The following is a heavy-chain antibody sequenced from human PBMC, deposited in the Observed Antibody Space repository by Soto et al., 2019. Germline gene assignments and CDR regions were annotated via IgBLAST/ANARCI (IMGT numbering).Heavy chain of an antibody. CDR1: GGSISSYY. CDR2: ICHSGSI. CDR3: ARQATGYYYYMDV. V-gene: IGHV4-59*08. D-gene: IGHD1-26*01. Sequence: SETLSLTCTVSGGSISSYYWSWIRQPPGKGLEWIGYICHSGSINYNPSLKSRVTISVDTSKNQFSLKLSSVTAADTAVYYCARQATGYYYYMDVWGKGTTVTVSS. J-gene: IGHJ6*03.